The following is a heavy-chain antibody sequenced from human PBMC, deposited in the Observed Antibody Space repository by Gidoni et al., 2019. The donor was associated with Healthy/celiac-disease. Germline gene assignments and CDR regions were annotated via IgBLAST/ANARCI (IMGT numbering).Heavy chain of an antibody. CDR1: GYTLTEVA. V-gene: IGHV1-24*01. D-gene: IGHD1-1*01. CDR3: ATDFGLERGS. J-gene: IGHJ5*02. CDR2: FDPEDGET. Sequence: VQLVQSGPAVQKPGASVKASCKVSGYTLTEVAMHWVGQAPGKGLEWMGSFDPEDGETIYAKKFQGRVTMTEDTATDTAYMELSSRRSEDTAVYYCATDFGLERGSWGQGTLVTVSS.